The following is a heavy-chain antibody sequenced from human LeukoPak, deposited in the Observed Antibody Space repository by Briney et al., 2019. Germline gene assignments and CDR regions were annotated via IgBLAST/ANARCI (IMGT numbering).Heavy chain of an antibody. CDR1: GFTFSSYS. CDR3: ATQPRAAYYYDSSGYY. J-gene: IGHJ4*02. V-gene: IGHV3-21*01. CDR2: ISSSSSYI. D-gene: IGHD3-22*01. Sequence: GGSLRLSCAASGFTFSSYSMNWVRQAPGKGLEWVSSISSSSSYIYYADSVKGRFTISRDNAKNSLYLQMNSLRAEDTAVYYCATQPRAAYYYDSSGYYWGQGTLVTVSS.